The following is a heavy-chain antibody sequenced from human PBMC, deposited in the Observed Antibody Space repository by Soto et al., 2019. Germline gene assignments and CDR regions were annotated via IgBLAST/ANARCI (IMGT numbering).Heavy chain of an antibody. CDR2: MNPNSGNT. Sequence: ASVKVSCKASGYTFTSYDINWVRQATGQGLEWMGWMNPNSGNTGYAQKFQGRVTMTRNTSISTAYMELSSLRSEDTAVYYCARGSHCGGDCYSGYYYYYGMDVWGQGTTVTVSS. D-gene: IGHD2-21*02. V-gene: IGHV1-8*01. CDR1: GYTFTSYD. J-gene: IGHJ6*02. CDR3: ARGSHCGGDCYSGYYYYYGMDV.